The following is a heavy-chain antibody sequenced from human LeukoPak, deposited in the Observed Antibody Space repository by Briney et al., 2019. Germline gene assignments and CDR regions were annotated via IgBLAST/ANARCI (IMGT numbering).Heavy chain of an antibody. CDR1: GFAFSSYW. D-gene: IGHD2-2*01. V-gene: IGHV3-7*01. CDR2: IKPDGSGK. J-gene: IGHJ5*02. CDR3: AKDFGPAAISVLNWFDP. Sequence: GGSLRLSCAASGFAFSSYWMTWVRQAPGKGLEWVANIKPDGSGKNYVDSVKGRFTISRDNSKNTLYLQMNSLRAEDTAVYYCAKDFGPAAISVLNWFDPWGQGTLVTVSS.